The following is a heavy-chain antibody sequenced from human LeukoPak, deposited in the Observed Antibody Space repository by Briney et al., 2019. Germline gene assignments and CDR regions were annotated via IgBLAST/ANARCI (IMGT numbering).Heavy chain of an antibody. Sequence: SETLSLTCTASGVSISSYYWSWIRQPAGKGLEWIGRIYTSGSTNYNPSLKSRVTISVDTSKNQFSLKLSSVTAADTAVYYCASNPPPRAWIRGLRPYYMDVWGKGSTVTVSS. J-gene: IGHJ6*03. D-gene: IGHD4-17*01. CDR3: ASNPPPRAWIRGLRPYYMDV. V-gene: IGHV4-4*07. CDR2: IYTSGST. CDR1: GVSISSYY.